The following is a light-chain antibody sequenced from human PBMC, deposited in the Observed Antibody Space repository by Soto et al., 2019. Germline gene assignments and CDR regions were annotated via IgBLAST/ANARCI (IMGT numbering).Light chain of an antibody. Sequence: DIQMTQSPSSLSASVGDRVTITCRASQGISNFLAWYQQKPGNTPKLLIYAASALNSGVPSRFSGSGSGTDVTLTIASLQPEDFATYYCQVDNIGPATVGQGTRL. J-gene: IGKJ5*01. CDR3: QVDNIGPAT. V-gene: IGKV1-27*01. CDR1: QGISNF. CDR2: AAS.